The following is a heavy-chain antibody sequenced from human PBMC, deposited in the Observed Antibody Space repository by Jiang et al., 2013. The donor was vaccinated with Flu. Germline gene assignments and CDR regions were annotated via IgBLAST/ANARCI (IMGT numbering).Heavy chain of an antibody. D-gene: IGHD3-3*01. CDR1: GYTFISYD. Sequence: GAEVKKPGASVKVSCKATGYTFISYDINWVRQAAGQGLEWMGWMNPNSGNTGYAQKLQGRVTMTRNTSISTAYMELSSLRYEDTAVYYCARDFGMDQIDYWGQGTLVTVSS. J-gene: IGHJ4*02. CDR3: ARDFGMDQIDY. V-gene: IGHV1-8*01. CDR2: MNPNSGNT.